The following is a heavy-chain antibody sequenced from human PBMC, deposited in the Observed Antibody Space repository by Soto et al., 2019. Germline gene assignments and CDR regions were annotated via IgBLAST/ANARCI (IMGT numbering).Heavy chain of an antibody. J-gene: IGHJ4*02. CDR1: GFTFSSYA. D-gene: IGHD4-17*01. CDR2: ISSNGGST. V-gene: IGHV3-64D*08. CDR3: VKDRGHDYGDYYFDY. Sequence: GGSLRLSCAASGFTFSSYAMHWVRQAPGKGLEYVSAISSNGGSTYYADSVKGRFTISRDNSKNTLYLQMSSLRAEDTAVYYCVKDRGHDYGDYYFDYWGQGTLVTVSS.